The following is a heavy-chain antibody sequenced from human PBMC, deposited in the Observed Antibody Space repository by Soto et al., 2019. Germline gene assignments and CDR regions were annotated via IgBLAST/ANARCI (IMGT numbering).Heavy chain of an antibody. V-gene: IGHV3-33*01. Sequence: QVQLVESGGGVVQPGRSLRLSCAASGFTFSSYGMHWVRQAPGKGLEWVAVIWYDGSNKYYADSVKGRFTISRDNSNNTQYLQMNSPRAEDTAVYYWARDRGDVDIVATTYLDYWGQGTLVTVSS. CDR2: IWYDGSNK. J-gene: IGHJ4*02. CDR3: ARDRGDVDIVATTYLDY. D-gene: IGHD5-12*01. CDR1: GFTFSSYG.